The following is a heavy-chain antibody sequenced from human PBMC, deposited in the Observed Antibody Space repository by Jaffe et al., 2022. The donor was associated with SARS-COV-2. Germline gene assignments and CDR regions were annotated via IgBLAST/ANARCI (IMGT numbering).Heavy chain of an antibody. Sequence: EVQLVESGGGLVQPGGSLRLSCAASGITLTNYAVIWVRQAPGKGLEWVSAISGSGDHTYYADSVNGRFTISRDNPKDTVHLQMNSLRAEDSAIYYCARRQSSAWYPTNWGQGTLVTVSS. CDR3: ARRQSSAWYPTN. J-gene: IGHJ4*02. V-gene: IGHV3-23*04. D-gene: IGHD6-19*01. CDR2: ISGSGDHT. CDR1: GITLTNYA.